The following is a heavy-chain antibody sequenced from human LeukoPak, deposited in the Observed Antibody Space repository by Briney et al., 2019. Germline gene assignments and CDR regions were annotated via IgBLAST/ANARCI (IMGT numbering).Heavy chain of an antibody. J-gene: IGHJ4*02. Sequence: SVKVSCKASGYTFTGYYMHWVRQAPGQGLEWMEGIIPIFGTANYAQKFQGRVTITADESTSTAYMELSSLRSEDTAVYYCARALGGYTMTTGFDYWGQGTLVTVSS. CDR3: ARALGGYTMTTGFDY. CDR2: IIPIFGTA. CDR1: GYTFTGYY. D-gene: IGHD3-22*01. V-gene: IGHV1-69*13.